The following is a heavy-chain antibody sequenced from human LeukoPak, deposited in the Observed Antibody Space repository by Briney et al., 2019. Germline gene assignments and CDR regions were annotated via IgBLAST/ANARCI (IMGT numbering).Heavy chain of an antibody. J-gene: IGHJ4*02. Sequence: TGGSLRLSCAASGFTFSSYAMSWVRQAPGKGLEWVSAIRGSGGSTYYADSVKGRFTISRDNSKNTLYLQMNSLRAEDTAVYYCAKTARRSRYYFDYWGQGTLVTVSS. CDR1: GFTFSSYA. V-gene: IGHV3-23*01. D-gene: IGHD2-21*02. CDR3: AKTARRSRYYFDY. CDR2: IRGSGGST.